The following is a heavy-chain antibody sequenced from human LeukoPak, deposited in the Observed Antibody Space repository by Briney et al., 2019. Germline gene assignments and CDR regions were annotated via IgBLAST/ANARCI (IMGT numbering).Heavy chain of an antibody. Sequence: SETLSLTCTVSGGSISSYYWSWIRQPAGKGLEWIGRIYTSGSTNYNPSLKSRVTMSVDAYTKHSLLKLSSVPAADTAVYYCARGGREAATPFFDYWGQGTLVTVSS. D-gene: IGHD3-16*01. CDR3: ARGGREAATPFFDY. CDR2: IYTSGST. CDR1: GGSISSYY. J-gene: IGHJ4*02. V-gene: IGHV4-4*07.